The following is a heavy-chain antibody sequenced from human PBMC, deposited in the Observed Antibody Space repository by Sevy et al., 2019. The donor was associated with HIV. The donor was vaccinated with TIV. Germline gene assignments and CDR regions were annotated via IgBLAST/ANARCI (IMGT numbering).Heavy chain of an antibody. CDR2: ISTSVSRV. CDR1: GFPFSNYE. D-gene: IGHD6-13*01. V-gene: IGHV3-48*03. CDR3: ARDIPVAAVDY. J-gene: IGHJ4*02. Sequence: GGSLRLSCAASGFPFSNYEMNWVRQAPGKGLEWVAFISTSVSRVFYADSVKGRFTISRDNARNSLYLQMDNLRVEDMALYYCARDIPVAAVDYWGQGTLVTVSS.